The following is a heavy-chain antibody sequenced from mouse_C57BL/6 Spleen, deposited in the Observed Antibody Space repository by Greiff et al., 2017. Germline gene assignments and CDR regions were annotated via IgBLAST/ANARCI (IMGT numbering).Heavy chain of an antibody. J-gene: IGHJ4*01. CDR3: ARKEDYGGAMDD. CDR1: GYTFTSYG. Sequence: QVQLQQSGAELARPGASVKLSCKASGYTFTSYGISWVKQRPGQGLEWIGEIYPRSGNTYYNEKFKGQATLTADKSSSTAYMELRSLTSEDSAVYLCARKEDYGGAMDDWGQGTSATVSS. D-gene: IGHD2-4*01. CDR2: IYPRSGNT. V-gene: IGHV1-81*01.